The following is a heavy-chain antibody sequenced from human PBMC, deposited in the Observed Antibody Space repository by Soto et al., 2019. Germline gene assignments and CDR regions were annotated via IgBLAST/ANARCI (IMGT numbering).Heavy chain of an antibody. CDR2: INYSGNT. J-gene: IGHJ3*02. CDR3: ARAEKVYAISGALDI. CDR1: GDSISNYY. V-gene: IGHV4-59*01. D-gene: IGHD2-8*01. Sequence: NPSETLSLTCTVSGDSISNYYWNWIRQPPGKGLEWIGYINYSGNTNYNPSLKSRVTISADTSKNQFSLKLSSVTAADTAVYYCARAEKVYAISGALDIWGQGTMVTVSS.